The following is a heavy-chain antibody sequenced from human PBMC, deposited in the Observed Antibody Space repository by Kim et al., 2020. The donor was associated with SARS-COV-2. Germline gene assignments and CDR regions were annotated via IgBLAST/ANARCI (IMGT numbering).Heavy chain of an antibody. CDR3: ARGAMRSLNFNWFDP. J-gene: IGHJ5*02. Sequence: KLQGRVTMTRDTSISTAYMELSRLRSDDTAVYYCARGAMRSLNFNWFDPWGQGTLVTVSS. D-gene: IGHD2-2*01. V-gene: IGHV1-2*02.